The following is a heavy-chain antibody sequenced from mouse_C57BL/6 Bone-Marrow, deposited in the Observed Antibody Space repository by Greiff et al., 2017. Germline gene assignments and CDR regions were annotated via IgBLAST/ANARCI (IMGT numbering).Heavy chain of an antibody. V-gene: IGHV5-4*01. CDR2: ISDGGSYT. CDR1: GFTFSSYA. CDR3: EREGPITTVVYFDY. D-gene: IGHD1-1*01. J-gene: IGHJ2*01. Sequence: EVKLMQSGAGLVKPGGSLKLSCAASGFTFSSYAMPWVRQTPEKSLEWVATISDGGSYTYYPDNVKGRITISRDNAKNNMYMQMSQLKSEDTAMYYCEREGPITTVVYFDYWGQGTTLTVSS.